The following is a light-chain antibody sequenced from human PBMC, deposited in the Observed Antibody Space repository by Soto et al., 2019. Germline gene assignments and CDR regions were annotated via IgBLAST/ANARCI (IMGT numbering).Light chain of an antibody. CDR2: GAS. Sequence: EIVLTQSPGTLSLSPGERATLSCGASQSVSSNYLAWYQQKPGQGPRLLIYGASTRATAIPDRFSGSGSGTDFPLTITRLEPEDVAVYYCQQYGTSPLTFGGGTKIEIK. J-gene: IGKJ4*01. V-gene: IGKV3-20*01. CDR3: QQYGTSPLT. CDR1: QSVSSNY.